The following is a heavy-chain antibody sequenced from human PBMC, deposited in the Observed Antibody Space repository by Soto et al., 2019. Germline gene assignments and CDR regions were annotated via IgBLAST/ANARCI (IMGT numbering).Heavy chain of an antibody. V-gene: IGHV2-5*02. CDR1: GFSLSTSGVG. CDR2: IYWDDDK. CDR3: AHRRSGNWDFDY. D-gene: IGHD7-27*01. J-gene: IGHJ4*02. Sequence: GSGPTLVNPTQTLTLTCTFSGFSLSTSGVGVGWIRRPPGKALQWLALIYWDDDKRYSPSLKSRLTITKDTSKNQVVLTMTNMDPVDTAIYYCAHRRSGNWDFDYWGQGTLVTVSS.